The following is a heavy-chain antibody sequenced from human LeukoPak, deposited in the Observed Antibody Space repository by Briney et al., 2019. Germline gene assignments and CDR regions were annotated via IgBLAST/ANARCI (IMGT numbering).Heavy chain of an antibody. J-gene: IGHJ4*02. CDR3: ATVFKGSALQDY. CDR1: GFTITNNW. Sequence: GGSLRLSCVASGFTITNNWMYWVRQAPGRGLVWVSRIKSDESNAAYADSVKGRFTISRDNAKNTLYLQMNSLRVEDTAVYYCATVFKGSALQDYWGQGTLVTVSS. V-gene: IGHV3-74*03. D-gene: IGHD1-26*01. CDR2: IKSDESNA.